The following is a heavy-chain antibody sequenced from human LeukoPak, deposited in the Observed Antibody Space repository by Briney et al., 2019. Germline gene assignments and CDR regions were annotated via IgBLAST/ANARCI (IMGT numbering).Heavy chain of an antibody. V-gene: IGHV3-21*01. CDR3: ARLRRNSDRSDFFYYYDD. CDR2: ANTVSSYI. CDR1: GFTFSDYS. D-gene: IGHD3-22*01. J-gene: IGHJ4*02. Sequence: GGSLRLSCAASGFTFSDYSMNWVRQAPGKGVEGVASANTVSSYIYYADSMRGRFTISRDNAKNSMFLQMNSLRAEDTAVYYCARLRRNSDRSDFFYYYDDWGQGTLVTVSS.